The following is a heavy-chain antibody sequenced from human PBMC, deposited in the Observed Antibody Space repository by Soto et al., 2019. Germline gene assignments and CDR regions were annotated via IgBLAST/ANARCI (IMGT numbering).Heavy chain of an antibody. CDR1: GGSISSGSYY. CDR3: ARNPTMSPQFTYYYYYMDV. J-gene: IGHJ6*03. D-gene: IGHD5-12*01. CDR2: IYYSGST. V-gene: IGHV4-31*03. Sequence: SETLSLTCTVSGGSISSGSYYWSWIRQHPGKGLEWIGYIYYSGSTYYNPSLKSRVTISVDTANNQFSLKLSSVTAADTAVYYCARNPTMSPQFTYYYYYMDVWGKGTTVTVSS.